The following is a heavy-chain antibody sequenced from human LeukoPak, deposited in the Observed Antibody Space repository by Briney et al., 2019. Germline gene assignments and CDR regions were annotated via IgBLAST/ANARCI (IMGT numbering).Heavy chain of an antibody. CDR1: GFTFSSYW. Sequence: PGGSLRLSCAASGFTFSSYWMSWVRQAPGKGLEWVSGISGSGSGSGGSTYYADSVKGRFTISRDNSKNTLYLQMNSLRAEDTAVYYCTKGTAYPDYWGQGTLVTVSP. D-gene: IGHD2-21*01. J-gene: IGHJ4*02. CDR3: TKGTAYPDY. CDR2: ISGSGSGSGGST. V-gene: IGHV3-23*01.